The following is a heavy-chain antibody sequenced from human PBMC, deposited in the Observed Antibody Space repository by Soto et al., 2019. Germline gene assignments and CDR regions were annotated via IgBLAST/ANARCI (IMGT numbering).Heavy chain of an antibody. D-gene: IGHD2-21*02. Sequence: ESGPTLVNPTQTLTLTCTFSGFSLSASGMCVSWIRQPPGKALEWLALIDWDDDKYYSTSLKTRLTISKDTSKNQVVLTMTNMDPVDTATYYCARIVSSGGDVPGGYDYWGQGTLVTVSS. V-gene: IGHV2-70*01. CDR1: GFSLSASGMC. CDR2: IDWDDDK. J-gene: IGHJ4*02. CDR3: ARIVSSGGDVPGGYDY.